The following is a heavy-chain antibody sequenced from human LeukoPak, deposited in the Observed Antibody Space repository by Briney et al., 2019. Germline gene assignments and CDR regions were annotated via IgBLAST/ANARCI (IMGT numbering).Heavy chain of an antibody. Sequence: SETLSLTCTVSGGSINSYYWSWIRQPPGKGLEWIGYIYYSGSTNYNPSLKSRVTISVDTSKNQFSLKLSSVTAADTAVYYCARPKVGATYAFDIWGQGTMVTVSS. V-gene: IGHV4-59*08. CDR1: GGSINSYY. CDR2: IYYSGST. D-gene: IGHD1-26*01. CDR3: ARPKVGATYAFDI. J-gene: IGHJ3*02.